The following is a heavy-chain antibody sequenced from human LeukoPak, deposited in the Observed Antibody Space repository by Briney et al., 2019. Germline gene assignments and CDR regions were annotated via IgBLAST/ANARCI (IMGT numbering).Heavy chain of an antibody. CDR1: AYTFSGNY. D-gene: IGHD2-15*01. CDR2: INPNSGGT. CDR3: ARDPSHAEDAYFDS. Sequence: ASVKVSCKASAYTFSGNYLHWVRQAPGQGLEWMGWINPNSGGTNYAQKFQGRVTMTRDTSISTAYMELSRLRSDDTAVYYCARDPSHAEDAYFDSWGQGTLVTVSS. J-gene: IGHJ4*02. V-gene: IGHV1-2*02.